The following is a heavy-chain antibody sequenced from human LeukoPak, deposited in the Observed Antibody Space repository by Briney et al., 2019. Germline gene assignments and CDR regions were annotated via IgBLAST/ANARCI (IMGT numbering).Heavy chain of an antibody. CDR1: GFTFSICA. V-gene: IGHV3-23*01. CDR2: IRGSGGST. D-gene: IGHD1/OR15-1a*01. J-gene: IGHJ4*02. Sequence: PGGSLRLSCAASGFTFSICAMSCVPQAPEKGLECVLVIRGSGGSTYYADSVKGRFTISRDNSQNTLFLQMNSLRAEDTAVYYCAKDRTHNGITGTIFDYWGQGTLVTVSS. CDR3: AKDRTHNGITGTIFDY.